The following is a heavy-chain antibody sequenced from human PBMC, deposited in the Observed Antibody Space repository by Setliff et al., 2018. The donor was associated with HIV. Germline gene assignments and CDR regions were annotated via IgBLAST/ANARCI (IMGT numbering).Heavy chain of an antibody. J-gene: IGHJ4*02. CDR1: GYTFRIYG. D-gene: IGHD1-26*01. Sequence: GASVKVSCKASGYTFRIYGIHWVRQAPGQRLEWMGWINAGNGYTKYSQKFQDRVAITGDTSASTVFMELSRLRSEDTGVYYCAREYSGTSYGDIDFWGEGTVVTVSS. CDR3: AREYSGTSYGDIDF. V-gene: IGHV1-3*01. CDR2: INAGNGYT.